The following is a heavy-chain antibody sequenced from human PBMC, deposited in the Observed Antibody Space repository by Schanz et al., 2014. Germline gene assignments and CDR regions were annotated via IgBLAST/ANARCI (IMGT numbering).Heavy chain of an antibody. Sequence: EVQLVESGGGLVKPGDSLRLSCVASGFTFSSFSMNWVRQTPEKGLEWVSYISTSSTTRYYAASLRGRFTISRDDAKNSVYLQMNSLRDEDTAVYYCARGEFGRLFPTWFDPWGQGTLVTVSS. V-gene: IGHV3-48*02. CDR1: GFTFSSFS. CDR3: ARGEFGRLFPTWFDP. J-gene: IGHJ5*02. D-gene: IGHD3-10*01. CDR2: ISTSSTTR.